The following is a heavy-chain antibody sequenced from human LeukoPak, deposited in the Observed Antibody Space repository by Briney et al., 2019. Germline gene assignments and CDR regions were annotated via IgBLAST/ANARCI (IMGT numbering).Heavy chain of an antibody. CDR3: AREEVGGSGSYYYGMDV. CDR2: INSSGGST. CDR1: GYTFTSYY. Sequence: ASVKVSCKASGYTFTSYYMHWVRQAPGQGLEWMGLINSSGGSTSYAQKFQGRVTMTRDTSTSTVYMELSSLRSEDTAVYYCAREEVGGSGSYYYGMDVWGKGTTVTVSS. J-gene: IGHJ6*04. D-gene: IGHD3-10*01. V-gene: IGHV1-46*01.